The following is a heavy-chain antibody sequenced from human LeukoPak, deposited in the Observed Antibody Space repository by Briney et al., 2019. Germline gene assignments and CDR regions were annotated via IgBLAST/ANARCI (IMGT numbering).Heavy chain of an antibody. J-gene: IGHJ4*02. V-gene: IGHV1-69*13. Sequence: ASVKVSCKASGYTFTSYDINWVRQATGQGLEWMGGIIPIFGTANYAQRFQGRVTITADESTSTAYMELSSLRSEDTAVYYCARGNTVFDYWGQGTLVTVSS. D-gene: IGHD4-17*01. CDR1: GYTFTSYD. CDR2: IIPIFGTA. CDR3: ARGNTVFDY.